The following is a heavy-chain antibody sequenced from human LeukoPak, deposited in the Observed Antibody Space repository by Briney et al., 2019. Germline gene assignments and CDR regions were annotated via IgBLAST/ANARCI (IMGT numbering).Heavy chain of an antibody. V-gene: IGHV4-38-2*02. J-gene: IGHJ5*02. CDR1: GYSISNGYY. D-gene: IGHD6-13*01. CDR2: IYHSGRT. Sequence: PSETLSLTCTVSGYSISNGYYWGWIRQPPGKGLEWIGSIYHSGRTFYNPSLKSRVTISVDTSKNQFSLKLTSVTAADTAVYYCARDKTIYSSSWYSLATPERANWFDPWGQGTLVTVSS. CDR3: ARDKTIYSSSWYSLATPERANWFDP.